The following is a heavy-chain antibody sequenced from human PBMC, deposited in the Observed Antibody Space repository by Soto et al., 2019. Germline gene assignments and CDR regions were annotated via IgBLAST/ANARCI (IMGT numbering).Heavy chain of an antibody. Sequence: EVQLVESGGGLVHPGGSLRLSCAASGFTFSSYTLNWVRRAPGKGLEWISYISNDGRSTYYANSVKGRFTISRDNGRVSLFLQMSSLKDEDTAVYYCARYASTHCSGGSCYSWSFDPWGQGTLVTVSS. D-gene: IGHD2-15*01. CDR2: ISNDGRST. CDR1: GFTFSSYT. V-gene: IGHV3-48*02. CDR3: ARYASTHCSGGSCYSWSFDP. J-gene: IGHJ5*02.